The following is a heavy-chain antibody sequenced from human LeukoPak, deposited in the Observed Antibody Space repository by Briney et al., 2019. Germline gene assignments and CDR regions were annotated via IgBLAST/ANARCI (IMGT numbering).Heavy chain of an antibody. CDR3: ARDLTVGATVNDAFDI. D-gene: IGHD1-26*01. CDR2: ISAYNGNT. V-gene: IGHV1-18*01. J-gene: IGHJ3*02. CDR1: GYTFTSYG. Sequence: ASVKVSCKASGYTFTSYGISWVRQAPGQGLEWMGWISAYNGNTNYAQKLQGRVTKTTDTSTSTAYMELRSLRSDDTAVYYCARDLTVGATVNDAFDIWGQGTMVTVSS.